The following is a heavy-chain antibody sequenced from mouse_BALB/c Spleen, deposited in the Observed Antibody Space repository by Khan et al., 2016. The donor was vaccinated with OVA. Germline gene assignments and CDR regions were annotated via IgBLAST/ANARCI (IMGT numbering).Heavy chain of an antibody. CDR1: GFSLSRYN. Sequence: QVQLKESGPGLVAPSQSLSITCTVSGFSLSRYNIHWVRQPPGKGLEWLGMIWGGGGTDYNSTLKSRLSISKDNSKSQVFLKMNSHQTDDSAMYYCARAYYRYDGYYAMDYGGQGTSVTVSS. CDR3: ARAYYRYDGYYAMDY. CDR2: IWGGGGT. D-gene: IGHD2-14*01. V-gene: IGHV2-6-4*01. J-gene: IGHJ4*01.